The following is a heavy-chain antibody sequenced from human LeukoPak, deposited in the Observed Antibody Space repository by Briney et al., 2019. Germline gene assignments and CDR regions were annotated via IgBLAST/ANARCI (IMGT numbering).Heavy chain of an antibody. J-gene: IGHJ4*02. CDR1: GLTFSSYG. CDR2: IRYDGSNK. Sequence: PGGSLRLSCAASGLTFSSYGMHWVRQAPGQGLEGVAFIRYDGSNKYYADSVKDRFTISRDNSKNTLYLQRNSRRAEETAVYYCAESRGSGLFDYWGEGTLVTVAS. V-gene: IGHV3-30*02. D-gene: IGHD3-10*01. CDR3: AESRGSGLFDY.